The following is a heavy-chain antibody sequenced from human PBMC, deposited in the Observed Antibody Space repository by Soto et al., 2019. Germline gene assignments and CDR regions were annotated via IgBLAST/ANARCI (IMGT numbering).Heavy chain of an antibody. J-gene: IGHJ5*01. V-gene: IGHV3-48*02. CDR1: GFTFTTYS. CDR3: AREPSGGDDYPDPTES. CDR2: INSDSSTI. D-gene: IGHD4-17*01. Sequence: SLRISCAASGFTFTTYSMHWVRQAPGKVLQCVAYINSDSSTIYYADSAKGRFTISRDNAKNSLYLQLTSLRDEDTAVYYCAREPSGGDDYPDPTESWGQGTLVTVSS.